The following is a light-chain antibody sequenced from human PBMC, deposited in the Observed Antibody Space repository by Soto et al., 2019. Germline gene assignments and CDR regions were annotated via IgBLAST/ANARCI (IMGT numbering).Light chain of an antibody. CDR3: TSYAGGNNV. V-gene: IGLV2-8*01. J-gene: IGLJ1*01. Sequence: QSALTQPPSASGSPGQSVTISCTGTSSDVGGYNYVSWYQQHPGKVPKLMIYEVNKRPSGVPDRFSGSKSGNKASLTVSGLQAEDEADYYCTSYAGGNNVFGTGTKLTVL. CDR1: SSDVGGYNY. CDR2: EVN.